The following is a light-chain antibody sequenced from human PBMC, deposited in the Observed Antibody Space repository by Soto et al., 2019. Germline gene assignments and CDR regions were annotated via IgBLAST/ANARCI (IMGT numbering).Light chain of an antibody. CDR3: QQYHHWPVT. V-gene: IGKV3-15*01. J-gene: IGKJ4*01. CDR1: QRIYSN. CDR2: GAS. Sequence: EIVMTQSPATLSVSPGERVTFSCRASQRIYSNLAWYQHTPGQAPRLLISGASTGATGLPSRVSGSGSGTDFTLTINSLQSEDVAVYYCQQYHHWPVTFGGGTKVEIK.